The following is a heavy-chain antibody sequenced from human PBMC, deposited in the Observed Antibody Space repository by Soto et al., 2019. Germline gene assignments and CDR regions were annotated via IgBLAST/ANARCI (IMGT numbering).Heavy chain of an antibody. V-gene: IGHV3-48*02. CDR1: GFTFSSNS. Sequence: EVQVVASGGGLVQPGGSLRLSCAASGFTFSSNSMNWVRQAPGKGLEWISYISSSSSTMYADSVKGRFTISRDNAKNSLYLQMNSLRDEDTAVYYCARVIWSGHLTSDLWGQGTLVTVSS. CDR2: ISSSSST. J-gene: IGHJ5*02. CDR3: ARVIWSGHLTSDL. D-gene: IGHD3-3*01.